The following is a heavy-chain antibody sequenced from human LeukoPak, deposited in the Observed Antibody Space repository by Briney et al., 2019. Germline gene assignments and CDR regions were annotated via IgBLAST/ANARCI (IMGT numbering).Heavy chain of an antibody. D-gene: IGHD5-18*01. J-gene: IGHJ5*02. Sequence: GGCLRLSCAASGFTFSSYAMHWVRQAPGKGLEYVSAISSNGGSTYYANSVKGRFTISRDNSKNTLYLQMGSLRAEDMAVYYCARDSVGYSYGENWFDPWGQGTLVTVSS. CDR1: GFTFSSYA. CDR3: ARDSVGYSYGENWFDP. V-gene: IGHV3-64*01. CDR2: ISSNGGST.